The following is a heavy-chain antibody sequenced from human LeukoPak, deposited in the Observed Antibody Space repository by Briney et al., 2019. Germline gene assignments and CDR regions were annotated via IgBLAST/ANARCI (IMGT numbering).Heavy chain of an antibody. J-gene: IGHJ3*02. CDR3: ARDKSGSYKAFDI. CDR1: GFTFSSYG. CDR2: IWYDGSNK. Sequence: PGGSLRLSWAASGFTFSSYGMHWVRQAPGKGLEWVAVIWYDGSNKYYADSVKGRFTISRDNSKNTLYLQMNSLRAEDTAVYYCARDKSGSYKAFDIWGQGTMVTVSS. D-gene: IGHD1-26*01. V-gene: IGHV3-33*01.